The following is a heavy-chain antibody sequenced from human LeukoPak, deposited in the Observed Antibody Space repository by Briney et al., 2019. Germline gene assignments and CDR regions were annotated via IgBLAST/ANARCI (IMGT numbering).Heavy chain of an antibody. Sequence: ASVKVSCKVSGYTLNELSMHWVRQSPGKGLEWMGSFHPEDGETIYAQKFQGRVSMTEDTSTDTAYIELSSLKSDDTAVYYCAADRFCTSTTCFGNWFDPWGQGTLVTVSS. D-gene: IGHD2-2*01. CDR3: AADRFCTSTTCFGNWFDP. CDR2: FHPEDGET. J-gene: IGHJ5*02. CDR1: GYTLNELS. V-gene: IGHV1-24*01.